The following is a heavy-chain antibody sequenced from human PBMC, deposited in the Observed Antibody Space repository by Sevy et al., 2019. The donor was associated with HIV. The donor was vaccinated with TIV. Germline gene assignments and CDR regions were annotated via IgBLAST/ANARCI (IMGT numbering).Heavy chain of an antibody. V-gene: IGHV3-48*01. CDR1: GFALSNYY. CDR3: ASLKNWNYVRYYYYGMDV. Sequence: GGSLRLSCAASGFALSNYYAMHWVRQAPGKGLEWVSYISSSSSTIYYADSVKGRFTISRDNAKNSLYLQMNSLRAEDTAVYYCASLKNWNYVRYYYYGMDVWGQGTTVTVSS. D-gene: IGHD1-7*01. CDR2: ISSSSSTI. J-gene: IGHJ6*02.